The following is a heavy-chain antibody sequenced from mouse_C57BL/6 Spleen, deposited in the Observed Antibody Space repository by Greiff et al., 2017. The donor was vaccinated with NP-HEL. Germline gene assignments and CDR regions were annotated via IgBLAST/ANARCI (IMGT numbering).Heavy chain of an antibody. D-gene: IGHD1-1*01. Sequence: VQLQQSGPELVKPGASVKISCKASGYSFTGYYMNWVKQSPEKSLEWIGEINPSTGGTTYNQKFKAKATLTVDKSSSTVYMQLKSLTSEDSAVYYCARVVTTVVAGGYVDYWGKGTTLTVSS. J-gene: IGHJ2*01. CDR1: GYSFTGYY. CDR3: ARVVTTVVAGGYVDY. V-gene: IGHV1-42*01. CDR2: INPSTGGT.